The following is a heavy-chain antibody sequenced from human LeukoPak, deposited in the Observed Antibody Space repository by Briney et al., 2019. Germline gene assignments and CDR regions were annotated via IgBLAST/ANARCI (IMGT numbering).Heavy chain of an antibody. CDR3: ARDRGAQDY. Sequence: GGSLRLSCAASVFTFSTNWMSWVRQAPGKGLEWVANINQDGREKYYVDSVKGRFTISRDNANNSLYLQMNSLRAEDTAVYYCARDRGAQDYWGQGTLVTVSS. CDR1: VFTFSTNW. J-gene: IGHJ4*02. D-gene: IGHD3-10*01. CDR2: INQDGREK. V-gene: IGHV3-7*01.